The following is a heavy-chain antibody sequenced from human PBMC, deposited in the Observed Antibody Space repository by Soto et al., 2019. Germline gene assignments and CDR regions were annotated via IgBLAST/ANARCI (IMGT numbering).Heavy chain of an antibody. V-gene: IGHV4-39*01. D-gene: IGHD6-6*01. CDR3: ARGLRRKYSSSSRYYYYGMDV. CDR1: GGSISSSSYY. J-gene: IGHJ6*02. Sequence: QLQLQESGPGLVKPSETLSLTCTVSGGSISSSSYYWGWIRQPPGKGLEWIGSIYYSGSTYYNPSLKSRVTISVDTSKNQFSLKLSSVTAADTAVYYCARGLRRKYSSSSRYYYYGMDVWGQGTTVTVSS. CDR2: IYYSGST.